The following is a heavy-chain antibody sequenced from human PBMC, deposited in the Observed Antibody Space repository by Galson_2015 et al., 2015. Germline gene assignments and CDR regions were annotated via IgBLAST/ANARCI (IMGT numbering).Heavy chain of an antibody. CDR2: ISWNSATI. V-gene: IGHV3-9*01. CDR3: GKDLTSTVTTLGT. J-gene: IGHJ3*01. Sequence: LRLSCAASGFSFDDYGMHWVRQAPGKGLEWVSGISWNSATIGYADSVKGRFTISRDNAKNSLYLQMNSLTADDTALYYCGKDLTSTVTTLGTWGQGTMVTVSS. D-gene: IGHD4-17*01. CDR1: GFSFDDYG.